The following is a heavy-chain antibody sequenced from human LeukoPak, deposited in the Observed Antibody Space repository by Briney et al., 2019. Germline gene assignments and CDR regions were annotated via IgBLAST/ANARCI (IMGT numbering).Heavy chain of an antibody. CDR1: GYNFPTSC. Sequence: GESLKISCKASGYNFPTSCIGWVRQMPGKGLEWMGIIYPGDSDTRYSPSFQGQVTISADKSINTAYLQWSSLKASDTAIYYCANAVYTSTWPYYWGQGTLVTVSS. CDR2: IYPGDSDT. V-gene: IGHV5-51*01. CDR3: ANAVYTSTWPYY. J-gene: IGHJ4*02. D-gene: IGHD2-2*01.